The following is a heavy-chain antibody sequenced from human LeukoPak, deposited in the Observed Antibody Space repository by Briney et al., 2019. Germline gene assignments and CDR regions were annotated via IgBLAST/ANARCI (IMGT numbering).Heavy chain of an antibody. D-gene: IGHD1-26*01. V-gene: IGHV3-23*01. CDR2: FSNSGRT. CDR1: GFTFSSYA. CDR3: AKESPYAVGGTGRFYYFDY. Sequence: TGGSLRLSCAASGFTFSSYAISWVRQAPGKGLEWVSAFSNSGRTYYTDSVKGRFTISRDNSKNTLHLQMNSLRAEDTAVYYCAKESPYAVGGTGRFYYFDYWGQGALVTVSS. J-gene: IGHJ4*02.